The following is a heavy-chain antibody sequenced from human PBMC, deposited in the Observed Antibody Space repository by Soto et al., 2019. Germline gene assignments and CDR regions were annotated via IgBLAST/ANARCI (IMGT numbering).Heavy chain of an antibody. J-gene: IGHJ4*02. CDR2: ISGSGGST. Sequence: EVQLLESGGGLVQPGGSLRLSCAASGFTFSSYVMSWVRQAPGKGLEWVSAISGSGGSTYYADSVKGRFTISRDNSKNTLYLQMNSLRAEDTAVYYCAKSHSGYPLFDYWGQGTLVTVSS. CDR3: AKSHSGYPLFDY. CDR1: GFTFSSYV. D-gene: IGHD3-22*01. V-gene: IGHV3-23*01.